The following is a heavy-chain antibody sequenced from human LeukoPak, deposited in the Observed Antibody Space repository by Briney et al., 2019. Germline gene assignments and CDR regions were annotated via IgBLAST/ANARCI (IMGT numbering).Heavy chain of an antibody. Sequence: PGGSLRLSCAASGFTFSSYGMHWVRQAPGKGLEWVAVIWYDGSNKYYADSVKGRFTISRDNSKNTLYLQMNSLRAEDTAVYYCARVGYSSSWDRYYFDYWGQGTLATVSS. CDR1: GFTFSSYG. V-gene: IGHV3-33*01. D-gene: IGHD6-13*01. J-gene: IGHJ4*02. CDR3: ARVGYSSSWDRYYFDY. CDR2: IWYDGSNK.